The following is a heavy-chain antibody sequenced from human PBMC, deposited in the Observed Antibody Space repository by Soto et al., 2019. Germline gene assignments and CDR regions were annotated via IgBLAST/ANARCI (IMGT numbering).Heavy chain of an antibody. V-gene: IGHV4-39*01. CDR3: ARRNWFSFDS. D-gene: IGHD3-9*01. Sequence: PSETLALTCTVSDGCSSMGPYSWCWIRHPPGEGLEWIGTFYYSERTHYNPSLESRVTISVDTSKNQFSIKLTSVTAADTVVYYCARRNWFSFDSWRQGPLVTVSS. CDR1: DGCSSMGPYS. J-gene: IGHJ4*02. CDR2: FYYSERT.